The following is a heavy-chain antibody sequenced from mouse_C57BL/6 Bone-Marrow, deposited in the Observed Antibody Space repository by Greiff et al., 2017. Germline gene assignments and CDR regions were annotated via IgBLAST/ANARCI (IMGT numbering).Heavy chain of an antibody. CDR2: INPSNGGT. CDR1: SYTFTSSW. D-gene: IGHD2-3*01. Sequence: QVQLQQPGTELVKPGASVKLSCKASSYTFTSSWMHWVKQRPGQGLEWIGNINPSNGGTNYNGKFKSKATLTVDKSSSTAYMQLSSLTSEDSAVXVVYDGYPWFAYWGQGTLVTVSA. CDR3: YDGYPWFAY. J-gene: IGHJ3*01. V-gene: IGHV1-53*01.